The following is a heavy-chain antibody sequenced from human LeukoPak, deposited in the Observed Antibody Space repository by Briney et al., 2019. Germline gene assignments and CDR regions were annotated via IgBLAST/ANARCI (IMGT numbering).Heavy chain of an antibody. CDR3: ARVKGMDYDILTGYEDYFDY. V-gene: IGHV1-2*02. D-gene: IGHD3-9*01. J-gene: IGHJ4*02. CDR1: GYTFTDYY. Sequence: ASVKVSCKASGYTFTDYYLHWVRQAPGQGLEWMGWINPYTGGTNYAQKFQGRVTMTRDKSISTAYMELSRLRSDDTAVYYCARVKGMDYDILTGYEDYFDYWGQGALVTVSS. CDR2: INPYTGGT.